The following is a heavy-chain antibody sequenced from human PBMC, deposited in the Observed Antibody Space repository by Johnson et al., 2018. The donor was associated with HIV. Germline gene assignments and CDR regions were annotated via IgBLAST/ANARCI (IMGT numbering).Heavy chain of an antibody. CDR2: IRQDGSEK. CDR3: ASGHMWSGF. Sequence: VQLVESGGGWIQPGGVPETLLCSLTFRNCAFQWVRQAPGKGLEWVAYIRQDGSEKEYLDSVKGRFTISRDNAKNSLYLQMSSLRVEDTAVYYCASGHMWSGFWGQGTMVTVSS. D-gene: IGHD3/OR15-3a*01. CDR1: FRNCA. V-gene: IGHV3-7*01. J-gene: IGHJ3*01.